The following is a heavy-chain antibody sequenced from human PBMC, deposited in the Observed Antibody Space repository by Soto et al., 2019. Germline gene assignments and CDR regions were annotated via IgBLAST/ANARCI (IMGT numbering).Heavy chain of an antibody. V-gene: IGHV4-59*01. CDR1: GGSISSYY. CDR3: ARDLQLERRDNDAFDI. D-gene: IGHD1-1*01. J-gene: IGHJ3*02. CDR2: IYYSGST. Sequence: SETLSLTCTVSGGSISSYYWSWIRQPPGKGLEWIGYIYYSGSTNYNPSLKSRVTISVDTSKNQFSLKLSSVTAADTAVYYCARDLQLERRDNDAFDIWGQGTMVTVSS.